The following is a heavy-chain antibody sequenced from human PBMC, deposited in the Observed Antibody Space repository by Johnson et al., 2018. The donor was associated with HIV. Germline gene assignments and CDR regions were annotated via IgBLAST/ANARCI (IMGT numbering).Heavy chain of an antibody. Sequence: QVQLVESGGGVVQPGRSLRLSCAASGFTFSKYGMRWVRQAPGKGLEWVAVISYDGNNKYYAESVKGRFTISRDNSKNALYLQMNSLRTEDTAMYYCAKTIFGVVSDALDIWGQGTMVIVSS. CDR1: GFTFSKYG. D-gene: IGHD3-3*01. J-gene: IGHJ3*02. CDR3: AKTIFGVVSDALDI. CDR2: ISYDGNNK. V-gene: IGHV3-30*18.